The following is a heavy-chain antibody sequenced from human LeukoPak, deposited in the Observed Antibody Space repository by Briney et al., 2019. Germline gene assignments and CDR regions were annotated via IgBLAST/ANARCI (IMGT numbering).Heavy chain of an antibody. CDR2: IYYSGST. V-gene: IGHV4-59*08. CDR3: ARRMRGSYGGDYFDY. CDR1: SGSISSYY. J-gene: IGHJ4*02. D-gene: IGHD1-26*01. Sequence: PSETLSLTCTVSSGSISSYYWSWIRQPPGKGLESIGSIYYSGSTNYNPSLKSRVTISVDTSKNQFSLKLSSVTAADTAVYYCARRMRGSYGGDYFDYWGQGTLVTVSS.